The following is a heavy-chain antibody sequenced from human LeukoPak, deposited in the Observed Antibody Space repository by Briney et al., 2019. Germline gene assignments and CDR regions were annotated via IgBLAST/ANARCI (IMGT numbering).Heavy chain of an antibody. V-gene: IGHV3-30*02. D-gene: IGHD6-13*01. J-gene: IGHJ4*02. CDR2: IRYDGSNK. CDR1: GFTFSSYG. Sequence: GGSLRLSCAASGFTFSSYGMHWVRQAPGKGLEWVAFIRYDGSNKYYADSVKGRFTISRDNSKNTLYLQMNSLRAEDTAVYYCAKDIAAADWFDYWGQGTLVTVSS. CDR3: AKDIAAADWFDY.